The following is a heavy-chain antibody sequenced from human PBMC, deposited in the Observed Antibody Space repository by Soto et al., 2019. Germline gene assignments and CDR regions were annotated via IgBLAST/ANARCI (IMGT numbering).Heavy chain of an antibody. Sequence: QLQLQESGPGLVKPSETLSLTCTVSGGSISSTSYYWVWIRQPPGKGLEWIGSFYYSGSTYYNPHLKCRVTISVDTSENQFSLKLSSVTAADTAVYYCARQVVDGTVAGAGSFDYWGQGTLVTVSS. V-gene: IGHV4-39*01. J-gene: IGHJ4*02. D-gene: IGHD6-19*01. CDR3: ARQVVDGTVAGAGSFDY. CDR2: FYYSGST. CDR1: GGSISSTSYY.